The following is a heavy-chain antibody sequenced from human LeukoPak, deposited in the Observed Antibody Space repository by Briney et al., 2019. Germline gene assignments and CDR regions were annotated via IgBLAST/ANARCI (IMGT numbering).Heavy chain of an antibody. CDR2: INSDGSST. CDR3: AAWFGESVP. V-gene: IGHV3-74*01. Sequence: AGGSLRLSCAASGFTFSSYWMHWVRQAPGKGLVWVSRINSDGSSTSYADSVKGRFTISRDDTQNSVYLQMNSLRVEDTAVYYCAAWFGESVPWGQGTLVTVSS. D-gene: IGHD3-10*01. J-gene: IGHJ5*02. CDR1: GFTFSSYW.